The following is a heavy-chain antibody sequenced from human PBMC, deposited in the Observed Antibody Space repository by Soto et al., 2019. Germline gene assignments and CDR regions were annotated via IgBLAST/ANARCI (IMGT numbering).Heavy chain of an antibody. Sequence: GASVKVSCKASGYIFSAYYIHWVRQAPGQGLEWMGWINPDSGGTKYAKKFQGWVTMTRDTSIRTAYMDLSRLKSDDTAVYYCARGETGVDDAFGIWGQGTTVTVSS. CDR3: ARGETGVDDAFGI. D-gene: IGHD1-1*01. J-gene: IGHJ3*02. V-gene: IGHV1-2*04. CDR2: INPDSGGT. CDR1: GYIFSAYY.